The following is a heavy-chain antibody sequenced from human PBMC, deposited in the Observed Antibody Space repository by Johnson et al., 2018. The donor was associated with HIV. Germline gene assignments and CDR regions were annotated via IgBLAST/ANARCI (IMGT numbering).Heavy chain of an antibody. V-gene: IGHV3-15*01. CDR3: TTEDYRLTAFDM. CDR1: GFTFSNVW. J-gene: IGHJ3*02. Sequence: EVQLVESGGGVVQPGGSLRLSCVASGFTFSNVWMNWVRQAPGKGLEWVGRIKSKADGGTTHYGAPVKGRFSISRDDSQNTLYLQMNSLKTEDTAVYYCTTEDYRLTAFDMWGQGTMVSVSS. D-gene: IGHD3-16*02. CDR2: IKSKADGGTT.